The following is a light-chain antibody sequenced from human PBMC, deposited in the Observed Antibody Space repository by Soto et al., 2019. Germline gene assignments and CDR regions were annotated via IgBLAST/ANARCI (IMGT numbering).Light chain of an antibody. Sequence: QSVPTQPPSASGTPGQRVTISCSGTSSNIGTNSVYWYQQLPGTAPKLLIYSNNQRPSGVPDRFSGSKSGTSASLAISGLRSEDEADYYCAAWDDSLSGLYVFGTGTKVTVL. CDR1: SSNIGTNS. V-gene: IGLV1-47*02. J-gene: IGLJ1*01. CDR2: SNN. CDR3: AAWDDSLSGLYV.